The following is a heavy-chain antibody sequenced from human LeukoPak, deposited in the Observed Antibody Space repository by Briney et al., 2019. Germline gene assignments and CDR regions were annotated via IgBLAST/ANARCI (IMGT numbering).Heavy chain of an antibody. J-gene: IGHJ4*02. V-gene: IGHV3-30*02. CDR3: AKDRGYSYGDFDL. CDR1: GFTLSGYG. CDR2: IRYDGSNK. Sequence: PGGSLRLSCAASGFTLSGYGMHWVRQAPGKGLEWVAFIRYDGSNKDYADSVKGRFTISRDNSKNTLYLQMNSLRAEDTAVYYCAKDRGYSYGDFDLWGQGTLVTVSS. D-gene: IGHD5-18*01.